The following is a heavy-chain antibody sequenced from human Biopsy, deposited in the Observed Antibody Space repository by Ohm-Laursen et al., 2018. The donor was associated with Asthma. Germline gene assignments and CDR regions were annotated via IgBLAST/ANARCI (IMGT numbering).Heavy chain of an antibody. J-gene: IGHJ4*02. Sequence: SSVKVPCKASGGTFSSNSINWVRQAPGQGLEWMGRIIPIFGPTNYAQKFQGRVTISADDSTSTAYMELSSLSSEDTALYYCARGPEYVRSSGALDYWGQGTLVTVSS. CDR2: IIPIFGPT. CDR1: GGTFSSNS. V-gene: IGHV1-69*15. D-gene: IGHD2-2*01. CDR3: ARGPEYVRSSGALDY.